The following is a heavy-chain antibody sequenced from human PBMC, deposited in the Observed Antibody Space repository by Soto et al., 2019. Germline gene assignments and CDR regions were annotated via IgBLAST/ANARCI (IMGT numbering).Heavy chain of an antibody. CDR1: CYAFTSRG. V-gene: IGHV1-18*01. CDR3: ARPISWNIVVYGMDV. D-gene: IGHD5-12*01. CDR2: ISAYNGNT. Sequence: GASVEVSFKDSCYAFTSRGIHWVRPGPGEGLEWMGSISAYNGNTNYEQNIQGRVTMTTDTSTSTANMELRSLRSDDTAVYYCARPISWNIVVYGMDVWGQGTTVTVSS. J-gene: IGHJ6*02.